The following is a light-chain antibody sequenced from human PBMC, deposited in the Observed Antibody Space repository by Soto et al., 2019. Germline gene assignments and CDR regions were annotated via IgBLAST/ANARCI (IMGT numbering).Light chain of an antibody. CDR3: SSYTSRVV. J-gene: IGLJ3*02. V-gene: IGLV2-14*03. CDR1: SSDVGGYNY. CDR2: DVT. Sequence: QSALTQPASVSGSPGQSITISCTGTSSDVGGYNYVSWYQQHPGKAPKLLIYDVTNRPPGVSDDRSSGSKSGNTASLTISGLQAEDEADYYCSSYTSRVVFGGGTKVTVL.